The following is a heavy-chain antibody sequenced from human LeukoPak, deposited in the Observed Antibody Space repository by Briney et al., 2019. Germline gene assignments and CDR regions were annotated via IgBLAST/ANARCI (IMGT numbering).Heavy chain of an antibody. Sequence: GESLRLSCAASGFTFSSYWMHWVRQAPGKGLVWVSRINSDGSSTSYADSVKGRFTISRDNAKNTLYLQMNSLRAEDTAVYYCARVSGSYYIRDFDYWGQGTLVTVSS. CDR1: GFTFSSYW. CDR2: INSDGSST. CDR3: ARVSGSYYIRDFDY. J-gene: IGHJ4*02. V-gene: IGHV3-74*01. D-gene: IGHD1-26*01.